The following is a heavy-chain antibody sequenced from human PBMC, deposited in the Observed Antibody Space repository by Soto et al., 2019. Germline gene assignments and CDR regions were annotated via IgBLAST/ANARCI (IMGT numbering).Heavy chain of an antibody. CDR3: AREEHYAFDY. CDR1: GFTFSSYT. D-gene: IGHD4-17*01. V-gene: IGHV3-48*01. CDR2: ITVGGPA. Sequence: EVQLVESGGGLEQPGGSLRLSCAASGFTFSSYTMNWVRQAPGKGLEWISYITVGGPAYYADSEKGRFVMSRDDAKNSVFLQLTSLRAEDTAVYFCAREEHYAFDYWGQGILVTVS. J-gene: IGHJ4*02.